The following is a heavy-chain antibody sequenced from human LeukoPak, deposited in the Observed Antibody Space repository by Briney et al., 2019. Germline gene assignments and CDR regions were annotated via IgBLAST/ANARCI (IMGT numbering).Heavy chain of an antibody. J-gene: IGHJ4*02. CDR1: GFTVSSNY. CDR2: IYSGGST. D-gene: IGHD3-16*01. V-gene: IGHV3-53*01. Sequence: GGSLRLSCAASGFTVSSNYMSWVRQAPGKGLEWVSVIYSGGSTYYADSVKGRLTISRDNSKNTLYLQMNSLRAEDTAVYYCARVGGFYELDYWGQGTLVTVSS. CDR3: ARVGGFYELDY.